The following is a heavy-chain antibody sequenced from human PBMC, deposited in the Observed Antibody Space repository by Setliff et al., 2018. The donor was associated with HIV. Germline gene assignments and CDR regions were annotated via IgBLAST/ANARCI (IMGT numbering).Heavy chain of an antibody. CDR1: GGSFSGYY. CDR2: INHSGST. J-gene: IGHJ6*03. CDR3: ARVSYDSSGYYIYYYYYMDV. Sequence: PSETLSLTCAVYGGSFSGYYWSWIRQPPGKGLEWIGEINHSGSTNYNPSLKSRVTISVDTSKNQFSLKLSSVTAADTAVYYCARVSYDSSGYYIYYYYYMDVWGKGTTVTVSS. D-gene: IGHD3-22*01. V-gene: IGHV4-34*01.